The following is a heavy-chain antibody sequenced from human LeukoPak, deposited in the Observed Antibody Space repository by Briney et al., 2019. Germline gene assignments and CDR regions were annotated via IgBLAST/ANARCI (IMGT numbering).Heavy chain of an antibody. V-gene: IGHV4-4*02. Sequence: KPSGTLSLTCAVSGGSISSSNWWSWVRQPPGKGLEWIGEIYHSGSTNYNPSLKSRVTISVDKSKNQFSLKLSSVTAADTAVYYCARNVVSEYYDYVWGSYRYKGWFDPWGQGTLVTVSP. J-gene: IGHJ5*02. CDR3: ARNVVSEYYDYVWGSYRYKGWFDP. D-gene: IGHD3-16*02. CDR2: IYHSGST. CDR1: GGSISSSNW.